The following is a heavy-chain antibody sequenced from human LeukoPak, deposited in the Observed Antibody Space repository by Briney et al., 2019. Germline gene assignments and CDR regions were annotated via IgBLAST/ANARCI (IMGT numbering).Heavy chain of an antibody. CDR2: INHSGST. CDR3: ACLTTADAFDI. CDR1: GGSFSGYY. D-gene: IGHD3-22*01. J-gene: IGHJ3*02. V-gene: IGHV4-34*01. Sequence: SETLSLTCAVYGGSFSGYYWSWIRQPPGKGLEWIGEINHSGSTNYNPSLKSRVTISADTSKNQFSLKLSSVTAADTAVYYCACLTTADAFDIWGQGTMVTVSS.